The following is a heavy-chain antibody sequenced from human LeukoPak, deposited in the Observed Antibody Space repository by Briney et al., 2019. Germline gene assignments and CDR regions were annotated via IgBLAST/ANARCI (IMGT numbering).Heavy chain of an antibody. CDR1: GYTFTSYG. CDR3: ARETPGTMTRGGRAFDI. D-gene: IGHD1-14*01. J-gene: IGHJ3*02. Sequence: GASVKVSCKASGYTFTSYGISWVRQAPGQGLEWMGWISAYNGNTNYAQKLQGRVTMTTDTSTSTAYMELRSLRSDDTAVYYCARETPGTMTRGGRAFDIWGQGTMVTVSS. V-gene: IGHV1-18*01. CDR2: ISAYNGNT.